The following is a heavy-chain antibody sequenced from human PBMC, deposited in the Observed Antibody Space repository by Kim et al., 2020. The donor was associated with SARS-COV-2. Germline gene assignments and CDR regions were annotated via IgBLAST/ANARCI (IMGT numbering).Heavy chain of an antibody. J-gene: IGHJ4*02. CDR2: VYPDDSDT. CDR1: GYSFTDYW. V-gene: IGHV5-51*01. D-gene: IGHD3-16*01. CDR3: ARLRLGGVDVPFDF. Sequence: GESLKISCKGSGYSFTDYWIGWVRQMPGKGLEWMGVVYPDDSDTRYSPSFQGQVTISADKYISTAYLQWSSLKASDTAMYYCARLRLGGVDVPFDFWGQGTLVTVSS.